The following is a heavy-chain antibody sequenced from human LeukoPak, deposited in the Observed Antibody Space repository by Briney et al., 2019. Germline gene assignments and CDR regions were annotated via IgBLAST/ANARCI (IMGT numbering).Heavy chain of an antibody. V-gene: IGHV4-61*01. Sequence: SETLSLTCTVSGGSVSSGSYYWSWLRQPPGKGLEWIGYIYYSGSTNYNPSLKSRVTISVDTSKNQFSLNLSSVTAADTAVYYCARHDPRGEPARLGFFDYWGQGTLVTVSS. CDR2: IYYSGST. CDR1: GGSVSSGSYY. CDR3: ARHDPRGEPARLGFFDY. D-gene: IGHD6-6*01. J-gene: IGHJ4*02.